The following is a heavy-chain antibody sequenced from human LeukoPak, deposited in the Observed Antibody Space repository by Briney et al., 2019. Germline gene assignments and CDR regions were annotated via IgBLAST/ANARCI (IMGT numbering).Heavy chain of an antibody. CDR3: AKIYSYGSRSFDY. CDR1: GFTFSSYE. D-gene: IGHD5-18*01. Sequence: GGSLRLSCAASGFTFSSYEMNWVRQAPGKGLEWVSYISSSGSTIYYAGSVKGRFTISRDNAKNSLYLQMNSLRAEDTAVYYCAKIYSYGSRSFDYWGQGTLVTVSS. J-gene: IGHJ4*02. V-gene: IGHV3-48*03. CDR2: ISSSGSTI.